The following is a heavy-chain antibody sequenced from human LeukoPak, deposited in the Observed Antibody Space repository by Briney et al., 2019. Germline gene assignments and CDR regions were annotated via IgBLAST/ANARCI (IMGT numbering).Heavy chain of an antibody. J-gene: IGHJ4*02. CDR3: ARPLPSYSSSWYGGFSVGGFDY. D-gene: IGHD6-13*01. V-gene: IGHV3-21*01. CDR2: ISSSSSYI. CDR1: GFTFSSYS. Sequence: GGSLRLSCAASGFTFSSYSMNWVRQAPGKGLEWVSSISSSSSYIYYADSVKGRFTISRDNAKNSLYLQMNSLRAEDTAVYYCARPLPSYSSSWYGGFSVGGFDYWGQGTLVTVSS.